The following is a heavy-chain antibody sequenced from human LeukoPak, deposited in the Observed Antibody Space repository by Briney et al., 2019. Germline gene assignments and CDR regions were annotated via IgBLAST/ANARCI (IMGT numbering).Heavy chain of an antibody. CDR2: IIPIFGTV. Sequence: ASVKVSCKASGGTFSSYAISWVRQAPGQGLEWMGRIIPIFGTVNYAQKFQGRVTITTDESTSTAYMELSSLRSEDTAVYYCAREALLYYDSSGYYLGWFQHWGQGTLVTVSS. J-gene: IGHJ1*01. CDR1: GGTFSSYA. D-gene: IGHD3-22*01. V-gene: IGHV1-69*05. CDR3: AREALLYYDSSGYYLGWFQH.